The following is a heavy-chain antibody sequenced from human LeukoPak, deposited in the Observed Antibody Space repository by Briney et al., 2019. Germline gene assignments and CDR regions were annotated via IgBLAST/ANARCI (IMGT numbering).Heavy chain of an antibody. V-gene: IGHV3-21*01. CDR2: ISSSSSYI. D-gene: IGHD6-19*01. Sequence: GGSLRLSCAASGFTFSSYNMNWVRQAPGKGLEWVSSISSSSSYIYYADSVKGRFTISRDNAKNSLYLQMNSLRAEDTAVYYCARDLYSSGPVGYWGQGTLVTVSS. CDR1: GFTFSSYN. CDR3: ARDLYSSGPVGY. J-gene: IGHJ4*02.